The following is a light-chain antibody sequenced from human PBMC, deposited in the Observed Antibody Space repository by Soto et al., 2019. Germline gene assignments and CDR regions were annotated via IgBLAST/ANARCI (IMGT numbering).Light chain of an antibody. Sequence: EIVLTQSPDTLSLSPGERATLSCRASQSVDNYLAWYQQRPGQAPRLLIYDASNRASGIPARFSGSGSGTDVTLTISSLEPEDFAVYYCQQRSTGPPLSFGVGTKVEIK. CDR1: QSVDNY. J-gene: IGKJ4*01. V-gene: IGKV3-11*01. CDR2: DAS. CDR3: QQRSTGPPLS.